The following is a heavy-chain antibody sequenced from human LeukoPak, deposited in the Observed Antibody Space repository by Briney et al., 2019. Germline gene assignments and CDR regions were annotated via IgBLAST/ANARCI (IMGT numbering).Heavy chain of an antibody. Sequence: ASVKVSCKASGYSFTGYDINWVRQATGQGLEWMGWMNPTNGDTGYAQKFHGRLTMTRSTSIKTAYMDLSSLTSEDTAIYYCATSAPAEIAVATTWGQGTLVTVSS. J-gene: IGHJ4*02. V-gene: IGHV1-8*01. D-gene: IGHD6-19*01. CDR2: MNPTNGDT. CDR3: ATSAPAEIAVATT. CDR1: GYSFTGYD.